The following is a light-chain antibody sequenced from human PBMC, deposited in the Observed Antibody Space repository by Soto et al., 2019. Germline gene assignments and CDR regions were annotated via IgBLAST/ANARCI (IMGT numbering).Light chain of an antibody. J-gene: IGLJ1*01. CDR1: SSDDGGYNY. V-gene: IGLV2-14*01. Sequence: QSALTQPASVSGSPGQSITISCTGTSSDDGGYNYVSWYQQHPGKAPKLMIYDVSNRPSGVSNRFSGSNSGNTASLTISGLQAGDEADYYCSSYRSSSTLYVFGTGTKVTVL. CDR2: DVS. CDR3: SSYRSSSTLYV.